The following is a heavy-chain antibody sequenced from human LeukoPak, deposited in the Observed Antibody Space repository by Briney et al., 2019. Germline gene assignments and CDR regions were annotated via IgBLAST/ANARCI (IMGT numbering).Heavy chain of an antibody. Sequence: PGGSLRLSCAASGFTFSSYAMHWVRQAPGKGLEWVAVISYDGSNKYYADSVKGRFTISRDNSKNTLYLQMNSLRAEDTAVYYCAKAEAAYSSSTYDYWGQGTLVTVSS. CDR3: AKAEAAYSSSTYDY. V-gene: IGHV3-30-3*01. J-gene: IGHJ4*02. CDR1: GFTFSSYA. D-gene: IGHD6-13*01. CDR2: ISYDGSNK.